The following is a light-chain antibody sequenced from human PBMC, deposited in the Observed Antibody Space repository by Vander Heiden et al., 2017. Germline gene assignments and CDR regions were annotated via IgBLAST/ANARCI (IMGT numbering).Light chain of an antibody. Sequence: DIVMTQSPLSLPVTPGEPASISCRSSQSLLHINGYNYLDWYLQKPGQSPQLLIYLGSNRASGVPDRFSGSGLGTDFTLKISRVEAEDVGVYYCMQALQTPLTFGAGTKVDIK. CDR2: LGS. V-gene: IGKV2-28*01. CDR1: QSLLHINGYNY. CDR3: MQALQTPLT. J-gene: IGKJ4*01.